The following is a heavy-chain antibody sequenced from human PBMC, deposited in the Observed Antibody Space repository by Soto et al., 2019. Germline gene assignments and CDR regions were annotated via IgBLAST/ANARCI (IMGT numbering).Heavy chain of an antibody. J-gene: IGHJ4*02. Sequence: QVQLVESGGGVVQPGRSLRLSYAASGFTFSSYGMHWVRQAPGKGLEWVAVIWYDGSNKYYADSVKGRFTISRDNSKNTRYLQMNSLRAEDTAVYYCARVTGATDPPVDYWGQGTLVTVSS. D-gene: IGHD1-20*01. V-gene: IGHV3-33*01. CDR2: IWYDGSNK. CDR1: GFTFSSYG. CDR3: ARVTGATDPPVDY.